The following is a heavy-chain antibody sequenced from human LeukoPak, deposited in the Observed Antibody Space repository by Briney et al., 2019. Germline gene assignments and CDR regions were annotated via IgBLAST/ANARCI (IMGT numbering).Heavy chain of an antibody. CDR1: GFTFRSYS. Sequence: AGGSLRLSCAASGFTFRSYSMNWVRQAPGKGLEWVSYISSSGSTIYYADSVKGRFTISRDNAKNSLYLQMNSLRAEDTAVYYCARGVTMIGNWFDPWGQGTLVTVSS. J-gene: IGHJ5*02. V-gene: IGHV3-48*04. CDR3: ARGVTMIGNWFDP. D-gene: IGHD3-22*01. CDR2: ISSSGSTI.